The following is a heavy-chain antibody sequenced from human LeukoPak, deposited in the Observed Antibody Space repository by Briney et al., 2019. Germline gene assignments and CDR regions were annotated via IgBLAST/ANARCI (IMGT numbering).Heavy chain of an antibody. J-gene: IGHJ4*02. CDR3: ARSVVGATPCYDY. V-gene: IGHV5-10-1*01. CDR1: GYSFNSYW. CDR2: IDPSDSYT. D-gene: IGHD1-26*01. Sequence: GESLKISCKGSGYSFNSYWISWVRQMPGKGLEWMGRIDPSDSYTNYSPSFQGHVTISADKSISTAYLQWSSLKASDTAMYYCARSVVGATPCYDYWGQGTLVTVSS.